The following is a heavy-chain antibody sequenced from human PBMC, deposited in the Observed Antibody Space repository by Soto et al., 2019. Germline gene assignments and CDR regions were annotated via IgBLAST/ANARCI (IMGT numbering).Heavy chain of an antibody. CDR1: GGSFSGYY. CDR3: ARFSRPSHYAMDV. J-gene: IGHJ6*02. Sequence: PSETLSLTCAVYGGSFSGYYWSWIRQPPGKGLEWIGEINHSGVTNYKPSLKRRVTISVDTSKNQFSLQLKSVTAADTALYYCARFSRPSHYAMDVWGPGSMVTVFS. CDR2: INHSGVT. V-gene: IGHV4-34*01.